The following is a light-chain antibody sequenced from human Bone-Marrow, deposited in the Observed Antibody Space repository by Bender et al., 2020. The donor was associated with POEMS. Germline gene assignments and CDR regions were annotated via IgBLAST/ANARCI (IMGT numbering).Light chain of an antibody. CDR2: DVS. CDR3: CSYAGTYTWA. CDR1: SSDVGGSKF. J-gene: IGLJ3*02. V-gene: IGLV2-11*01. Sequence: QSVLTQPPSASGTPGQSVTISCTGSSSDVGGSKFVSWHQQHPGKAPTVILYDVSKRTSGVPDRFSGSKSGNTASLTISWLQAEDEATYYCCSYAGTYTWAFGGGTQVTVL.